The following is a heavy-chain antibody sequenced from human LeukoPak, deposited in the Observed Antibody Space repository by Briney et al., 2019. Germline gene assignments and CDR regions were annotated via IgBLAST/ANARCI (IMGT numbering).Heavy chain of an antibody. Sequence: SETLSLTCTVSGGSISSSSYYWGWIRQPPGKGLEWIGSIYHSGSTYYNPSLKSRVTISVDTSKNQFSLKLSSVTAADTAVYYCARDYLRSGSYFSWGQGTLVTVSS. V-gene: IGHV4-39*07. CDR2: IYHSGST. J-gene: IGHJ4*02. D-gene: IGHD1-26*01. CDR3: ARDYLRSGSYFS. CDR1: GGSISSSSYY.